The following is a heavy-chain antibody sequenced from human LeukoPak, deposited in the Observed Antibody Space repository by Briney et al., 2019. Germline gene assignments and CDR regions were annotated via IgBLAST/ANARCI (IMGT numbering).Heavy chain of an antibody. CDR2: ISAYNGNT. J-gene: IGHJ6*02. CDR3: ARELVPYYYYYGMDV. D-gene: IGHD2-8*01. CDR1: GYTFTSYG. Sequence: ASVKVSCKASGYTFTSYGISWVRQAPGQGLEWMGWISAYNGNTNYAQKLQGRVTMTTDTSTSTAYMELRSLRSDDTAVYYCARELVPYYYYYGMDVWGQGTTVTVSS. V-gene: IGHV1-18*01.